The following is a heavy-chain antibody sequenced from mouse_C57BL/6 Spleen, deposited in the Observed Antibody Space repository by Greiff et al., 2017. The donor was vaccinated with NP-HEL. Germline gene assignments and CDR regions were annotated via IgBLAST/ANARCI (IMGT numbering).Heavy chain of an antibody. CDR3: ARGDSSGTGFDY. V-gene: IGHV1-61*01. D-gene: IGHD3-2*02. CDR2: IYPSDSET. J-gene: IGHJ2*01. Sequence: QVQLKQPGAELVRPGSSVKLSCKASGYTFTSYWMDWVKQRPGQGLEWIGNIYPSDSETHYNQKFKDKATLTVDKSSSTAYMQLSSLTSEDSAVYYCARGDSSGTGFDYWGQGTTLTVSS. CDR1: GYTFTSYW.